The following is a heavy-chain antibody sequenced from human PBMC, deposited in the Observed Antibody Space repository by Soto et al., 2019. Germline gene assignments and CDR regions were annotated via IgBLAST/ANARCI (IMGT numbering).Heavy chain of an antibody. D-gene: IGHD5-12*01. CDR3: ARDQGMATIDY. Sequence: EVQLLESGGGLVQPGGSLRLSCAASGFPFTGYAMSWVRQAPGKGLEWVSAISGHGDATFYADSVKGRFTISRDNSKNTLYLHMNSLRAEDTAVYYCARDQGMATIDYWGQGTLVTVSS. J-gene: IGHJ4*02. CDR2: ISGHGDAT. CDR1: GFPFTGYA. V-gene: IGHV3-23*01.